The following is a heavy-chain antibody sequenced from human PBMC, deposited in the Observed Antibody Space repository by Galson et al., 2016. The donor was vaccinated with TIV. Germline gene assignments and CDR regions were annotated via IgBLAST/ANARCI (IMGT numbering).Heavy chain of an antibody. D-gene: IGHD7-27*01. CDR3: TAANWGFFWADY. J-gene: IGHJ4*01. V-gene: IGHV3-48*01. CDR2: ISSSSSKI. CDR1: GFTFNTYS. Sequence: LRLSCAASGFTFNTYSMNWVRQAPGKGLEWVSYISSSSSKIYYADSVKGRFTVSRDNAKNSLYLQMNSLKTEDTAVYYCTAANWGFFWADYWGHGTLVTVSS.